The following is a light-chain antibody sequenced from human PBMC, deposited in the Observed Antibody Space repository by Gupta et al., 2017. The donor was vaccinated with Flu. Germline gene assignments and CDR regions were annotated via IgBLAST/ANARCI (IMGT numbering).Light chain of an antibody. CDR1: SSNIGAGYD. V-gene: IGLV1-40*01. CDR2: GNS. CDR3: QSYDTSLSVWV. J-gene: IGLJ3*02. Sequence: QSVLTQPPSVSGAPGQRVPISCTGSSSNIGAGYDVHWYLQLPGTAPKLLIYGNSNRPSGVPDRFSGSKSGTSASLAITGLQAEDEAEYYCQSYDTSLSVWVFGGGTKLTVL.